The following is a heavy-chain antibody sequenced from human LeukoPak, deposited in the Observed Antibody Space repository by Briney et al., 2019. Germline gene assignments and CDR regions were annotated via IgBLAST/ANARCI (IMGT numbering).Heavy chain of an antibody. CDR2: IWYDGSNK. CDR1: GFTFSSYG. D-gene: IGHD3-10*01. CDR3: AKEGGTTMDYAMDV. Sequence: GGSLRLSCAASGFTFSSYGMHWVRQAPGKGLEGVALIWYDGSNKFYADSVKGRLTISRDNSKNTLYLQMNSLRAEDTAVYYCAKEGGTTMDYAMDVWGQGTTVTVSS. J-gene: IGHJ6*02. V-gene: IGHV3-33*06.